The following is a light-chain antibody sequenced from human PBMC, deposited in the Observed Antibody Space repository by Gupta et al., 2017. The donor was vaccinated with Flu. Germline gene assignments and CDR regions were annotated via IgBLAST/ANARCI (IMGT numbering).Light chain of an antibody. CDR1: SSDVGIYNY. V-gene: IGLV2-11*01. Sequence: HSALTQPRSVSGSPGQSVTISFTGTSSDVGIYNYVSWYQQHPGKAPKLIIYDVSARPSGVPHRFSGSKSDNTASLTISGRQAEDEADYYCCSYANGNTLFFGGGSRLTVL. J-gene: IGLJ2*01. CDR2: DVS. CDR3: CSYANGNTLF.